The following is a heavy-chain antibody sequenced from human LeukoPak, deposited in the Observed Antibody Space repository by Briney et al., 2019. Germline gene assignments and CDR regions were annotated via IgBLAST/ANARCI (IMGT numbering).Heavy chain of an antibody. CDR3: ARAPALGGEGGAFDI. J-gene: IGHJ3*02. CDR1: GGTFSSYA. CDR2: IIPIFGTG. V-gene: IGHV1-69*06. D-gene: IGHD3-16*01. Sequence: SVKVSCKASGGTFSSYAISWVRQAPGQGLEWMGGIIPIFGTGNYAQKFQGRVTITADRSTSTGYMELSSLRSEDTAVYYCARAPALGGEGGAFDIWGQGTMVTVSS.